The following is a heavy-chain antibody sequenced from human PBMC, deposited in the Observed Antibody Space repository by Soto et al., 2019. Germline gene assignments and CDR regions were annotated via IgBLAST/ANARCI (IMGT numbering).Heavy chain of an antibody. CDR3: ARDAFDSSGYEDY. Sequence: GGSLRLSCAASRFTFSSCHMNWVRQAPGKGLEWVSYISSSSSTIYYSDSVKGRFTISRDNAKNSLYLQMNSLRAEDTAVYYCARDAFDSSGYEDYWGQGTLVTVSS. CDR2: ISSSSSTI. D-gene: IGHD3-22*01. J-gene: IGHJ4*02. V-gene: IGHV3-48*01. CDR1: RFTFSSCH.